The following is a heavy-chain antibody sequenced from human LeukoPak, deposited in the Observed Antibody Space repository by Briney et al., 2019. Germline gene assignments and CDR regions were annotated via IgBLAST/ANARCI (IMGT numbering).Heavy chain of an antibody. J-gene: IGHJ4*02. V-gene: IGHV4-4*07. CDR2: IYTSGST. Sequence: SETLSLTCTVSGGSISSYYWSWIRQPAGKGLEWIGRIYTSGSTNYNPSLKSRVTMSVDTSKNQFSLKLSSVTAADTAVYYCARGSVYCSSTSCYPDTFDFWGQGTLVTVSS. D-gene: IGHD2-2*01. CDR3: ARGSVYCSSTSCYPDTFDF. CDR1: GGSISSYY.